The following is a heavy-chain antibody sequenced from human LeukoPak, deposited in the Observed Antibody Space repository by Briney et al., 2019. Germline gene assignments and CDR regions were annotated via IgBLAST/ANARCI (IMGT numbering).Heavy chain of an antibody. J-gene: IGHJ5*02. CDR1: GGSFSGYY. CDR2: INHTGGT. CDR3: ARETYYSNWFDP. D-gene: IGHD3-10*01. Sequence: SETLSLTCAVYGGSFSGYYWTWIRQSPGKGLEWIGEINHTGGTNYNPSLKSRVTISVDTSKNQFSLKLSSVTAADTAVYYCARETYYSNWFDPWGQGTLVTVSS. V-gene: IGHV4-34*01.